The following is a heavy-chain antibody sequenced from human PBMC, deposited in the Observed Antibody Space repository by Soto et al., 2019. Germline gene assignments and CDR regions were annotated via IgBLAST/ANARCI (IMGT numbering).Heavy chain of an antibody. CDR3: AKGGAIVAAGTRVYLYNAMDV. J-gene: IGHJ6*02. CDR1: GYTFTGYY. Sequence: ASVKVSCKASGYTFTGYYVHWVRQAPGQGLEWMGWVNPNSGDTYLAQRFQGRVTMNRDTSIGTAYMELRGLTSDDTAEYYCAKGGAIVAAGTRVYLYNAMDVWGQGTTVTVSS. CDR2: VNPNSGDT. V-gene: IGHV1-2*02. D-gene: IGHD1-26*01.